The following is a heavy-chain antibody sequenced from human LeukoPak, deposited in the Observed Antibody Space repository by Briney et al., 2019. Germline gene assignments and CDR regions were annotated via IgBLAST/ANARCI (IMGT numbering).Heavy chain of an antibody. J-gene: IGHJ4*02. CDR3: AKVLSSSWGYFGF. CDR2: IRDDGSIK. CDR1: GFTFSSYA. D-gene: IGHD6-13*01. V-gene: IGHV3-30*02. Sequence: PGGSLRLSCAASGFTFSSYAMHWVRQAPGKGLEWVAFIRDDGSIKYYADSVRGRFTISRDNSKNTVYLQMNSLRAEDTAVYYCAKVLSSSWGYFGFWGQGTLVTVSS.